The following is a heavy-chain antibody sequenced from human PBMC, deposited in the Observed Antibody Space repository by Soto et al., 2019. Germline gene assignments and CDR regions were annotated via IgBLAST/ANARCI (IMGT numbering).Heavy chain of an antibody. D-gene: IGHD3-22*01. V-gene: IGHV3-20*01. Sequence: GGSLRLSCAASGFTFDDYGMSWVRQAPGKGLEWVSGINWNGGSTGYADSVKGRFTISRDNAKNSLYLQMNSLRAEDTALYHCARDFGFSGYRIYYYGMDVWGQGTTVTVSS. CDR2: INWNGGST. CDR3: ARDFGFSGYRIYYYGMDV. J-gene: IGHJ6*02. CDR1: GFTFDDYG.